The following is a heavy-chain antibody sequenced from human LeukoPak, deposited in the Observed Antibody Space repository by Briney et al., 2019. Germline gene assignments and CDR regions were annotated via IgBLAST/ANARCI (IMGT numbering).Heavy chain of an antibody. D-gene: IGHD1-26*01. CDR2: INHSGST. CDR3: ARHIPQDLGDSGSYYWFDP. V-gene: IGHV4-34*01. Sequence: SETLSLTCAVYGGSFSGYYWSWIRQPPGKGLEWLGEINHSGSTNYNPSLKSRVTISVDTSKNQFSLKLSSVTAADTAVYYCARHIPQDLGDSGSYYWFDPWGQGTLVTVSS. CDR1: GGSFSGYY. J-gene: IGHJ5*02.